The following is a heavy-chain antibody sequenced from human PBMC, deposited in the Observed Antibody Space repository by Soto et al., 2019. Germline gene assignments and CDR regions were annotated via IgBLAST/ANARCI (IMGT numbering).Heavy chain of an antibody. D-gene: IGHD3-3*01. CDR3: ARVFYVFWTPAPYHYYMDV. J-gene: IGHJ6*03. CDR1: GFTFSSYS. Sequence: GGSLRLSCAASGFTFSSYSMNWVRQAPGKGLEWVSYISSSSSNIYYADSVKGRFTISRDNAKNSLYLQMNSLRAEDTAVYYCARVFYVFWTPAPYHYYMDVGGKGTTVPVSS. V-gene: IGHV3-21*01. CDR2: ISSSSSNI.